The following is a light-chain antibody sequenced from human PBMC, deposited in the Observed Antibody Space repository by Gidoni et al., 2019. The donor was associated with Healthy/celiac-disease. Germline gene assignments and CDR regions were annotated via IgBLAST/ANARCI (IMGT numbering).Light chain of an antibody. J-gene: IGKJ1*01. CDR1: QSVSRSY. V-gene: IGKV3-20*01. Sequence: EIVLTQSPGTLSLSPGERATLSCRASQSVSRSYLAWYQQKPGQAPRLIIYGAYSRANGIPERFSGSGSGTDFTLTISRLEPEELAVYYCQREGTFSQGTKVEIK. CDR2: GAY. CDR3: QREGT.